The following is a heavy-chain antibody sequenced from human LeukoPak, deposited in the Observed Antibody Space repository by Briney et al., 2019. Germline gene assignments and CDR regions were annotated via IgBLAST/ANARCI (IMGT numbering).Heavy chain of an antibody. V-gene: IGHV4-61*02. D-gene: IGHD3-3*01. J-gene: IGHJ5*02. CDR2: IYTSGST. CDR1: GGSISSGDYY. Sequence: PSETLSLTCSVSGGSISSGDYYWSWIRQAAGKGLEWIGRIYTSGSTNYNPSLKSRVTISADTSKNQFSLKLNSVTAADTAVYYCAKNGQSGFSFDPWGQGTLVTVSS. CDR3: AKNGQSGFSFDP.